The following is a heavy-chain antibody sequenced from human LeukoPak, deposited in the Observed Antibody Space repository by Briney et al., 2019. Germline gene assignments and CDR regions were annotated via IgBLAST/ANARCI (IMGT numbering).Heavy chain of an antibody. J-gene: IGHJ3*02. CDR3: AREVGSGRPGGAFDI. V-gene: IGHV3-48*04. D-gene: IGHD6-19*01. CDR2: ISSSSSTI. Sequence: GGSLRLSCAASGFTFSSYSMNWVRQAPGKGLEWVSYISSSSSTIYYADSVKGRFTISRDNAKNSLYLQMNSLRAEDTAVYYCAREVGSGRPGGAFDIWGQGTMVTVSS. CDR1: GFTFSSYS.